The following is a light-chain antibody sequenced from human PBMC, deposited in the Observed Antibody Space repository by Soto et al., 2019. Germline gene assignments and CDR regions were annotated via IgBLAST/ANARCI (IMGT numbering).Light chain of an antibody. J-gene: IGLJ1*01. Sequence: QSALTQPPSASGSPGQSVTIACTGTSSDVGGYNYVSWYQQHPGKAPKLMIYEVSKRPSGVPDRFSGSASVNSASLTISGLQADDEADYYCCLYIGATTYVFXTGTKVTVL. V-gene: IGLV2-8*01. CDR1: SSDVGGYNY. CDR3: CLYIGATTYV. CDR2: EVS.